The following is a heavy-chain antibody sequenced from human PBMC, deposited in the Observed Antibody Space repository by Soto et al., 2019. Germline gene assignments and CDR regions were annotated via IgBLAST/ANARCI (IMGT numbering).Heavy chain of an antibody. CDR3: ARTNTAMVTGWFDP. J-gene: IGHJ5*02. Sequence: QVQLVQSGAEVKKPGSSVKVSCKASGGTFSSYAISWVRQAPGQGLEWMGGIIPIFGTANYAQKFQGRVTIXAXEXXSTAYRELSSLRSEDTAVYYCARTNTAMVTGWFDPWGQGTLVTVSS. CDR1: GGTFSSYA. V-gene: IGHV1-69*12. CDR2: IIPIFGTA. D-gene: IGHD5-18*01.